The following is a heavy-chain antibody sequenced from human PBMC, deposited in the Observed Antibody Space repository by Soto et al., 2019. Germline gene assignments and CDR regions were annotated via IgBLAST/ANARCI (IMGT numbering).Heavy chain of an antibody. V-gene: IGHV4-39*02. CDR1: GGSINSNKYY. J-gene: IGHJ3*02. CDR3: ARDNGDYDFWSGYRKYAFDI. D-gene: IGHD3-3*01. CDR2: ISYSGST. Sequence: SETLSLTCTVSGGSINSNKYYWGWIRQPPGKGLEWIGGISYSGSTYYNPSLKSRVTISVDTSKNQFSLKLSSVTAADTAVYYCARDNGDYDFWSGYRKYAFDIWGQGTMVTVSS.